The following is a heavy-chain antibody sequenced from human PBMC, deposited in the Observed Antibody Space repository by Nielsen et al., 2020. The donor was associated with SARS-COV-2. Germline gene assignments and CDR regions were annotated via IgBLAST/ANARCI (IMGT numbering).Heavy chain of an antibody. D-gene: IGHD3-3*01. CDR2: INAGNGKT. CDR1: GYTFTSYI. V-gene: IGHV1-3*01. Sequence: ASVKVSCKASGYTFTSYIIHWVRQAPRQRLEWMGWINAGNGKTEFPQKFQGRVTITRDTSASTVYMELSSLRSEDTAVYYCARDQTSVTLFGLMISYDAFDIWGRGTTVTVSS. CDR3: ARDQTSVTLFGLMISYDAFDI. J-gene: IGHJ3*02.